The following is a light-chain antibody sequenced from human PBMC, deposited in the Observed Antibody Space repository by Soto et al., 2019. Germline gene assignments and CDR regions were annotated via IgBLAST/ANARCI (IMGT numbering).Light chain of an antibody. CDR1: QSIAVY. CDR3: QQSFSVPIT. V-gene: IGKV1-39*01. Sequence: DIQMTQSPSSLSASVGDRVTITCRASQSIAVYLSWYQQRPGKAPKFLIYSASSLQRGVPSRFSGSGSGTDFSLTINGLQPEDFATYFCQQSFSVPITFGQGTRLEIK. J-gene: IGKJ5*01. CDR2: SAS.